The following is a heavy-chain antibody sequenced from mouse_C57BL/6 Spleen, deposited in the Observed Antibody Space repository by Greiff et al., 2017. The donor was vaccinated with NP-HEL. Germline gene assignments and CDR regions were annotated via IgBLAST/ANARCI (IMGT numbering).Heavy chain of an antibody. J-gene: IGHJ2*01. CDR3: ARGYDYDTSDY. CDR2: INPGSGGT. Sequence: VQLQQSGAELVRPGTSVKVSCKASGYAFTNYLIEWVKQRPGQGLEWIGVINPGSGGTNYNEKFKGKATLTADKSSSTAYMQLSSLTSEDSAVYFCARGYDYDTSDYWGQGTTLTVSS. D-gene: IGHD2-4*01. CDR1: GYAFTNYL. V-gene: IGHV1-54*01.